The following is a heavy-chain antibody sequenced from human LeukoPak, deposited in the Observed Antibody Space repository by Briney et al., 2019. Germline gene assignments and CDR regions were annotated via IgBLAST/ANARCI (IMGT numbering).Heavy chain of an antibody. V-gene: IGHV5-51*01. Sequence: GESLKISCKATGYSFTHYWIGWVRQMPGKDLEWMGITYPGDADTRYSPSFEGQVTISADKSTTTAYLHWSSLKASDTAMYYCAQSSGYYANFDYWGQGTLVTVSS. CDR3: AQSSGYYANFDY. D-gene: IGHD3-22*01. CDR1: GYSFTHYW. CDR2: TYPGDADT. J-gene: IGHJ4*02.